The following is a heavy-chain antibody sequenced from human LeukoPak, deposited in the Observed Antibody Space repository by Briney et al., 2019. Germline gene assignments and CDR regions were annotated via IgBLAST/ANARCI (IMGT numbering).Heavy chain of an antibody. V-gene: IGHV3-23*01. CDR1: GFTFTNYA. D-gene: IGHD1-1*01. CDR3: AKCVATGTTPTDY. J-gene: IGHJ4*02. CDR2: ISGSGSNT. Sequence: GGSLRLSCAASGFTFTNYAMTWVRQAPGKGLEWVSVISGSGSNTDYADSVKGRFTISRDNSKNTLSLQMNSLRAEDTAIYYCAKCVATGTTPTDYWGQGTLVTVSS.